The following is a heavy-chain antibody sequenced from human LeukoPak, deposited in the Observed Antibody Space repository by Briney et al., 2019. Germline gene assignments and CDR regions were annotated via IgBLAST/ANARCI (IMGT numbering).Heavy chain of an antibody. J-gene: IGHJ4*02. CDR1: GYPFTDYY. V-gene: IGHV1-2*02. CDR2: INPNTGRR. Sequence: GASVKVSCKASGYPFTDYYMQWVRQAPGQGLEWMGWINPNTGRRNYAQKFQGRVTMTRDTSINTAYMELSSLRSDDTAVYYCAGSSGWYCDYWGQGTLVTVSS. CDR3: AGSSGWYCDY. D-gene: IGHD6-19*01.